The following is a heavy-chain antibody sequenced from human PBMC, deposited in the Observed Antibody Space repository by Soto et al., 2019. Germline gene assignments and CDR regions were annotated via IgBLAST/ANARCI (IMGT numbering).Heavy chain of an antibody. V-gene: IGHV4-34*01. D-gene: IGHD1-26*01. J-gene: IGHJ4*02. CDR2: INHSGST. Sequence: PSETLSLTCAVYGGSFSGYYWSWIRQPPGKGLEWIGEINHSGSTNYNPSLKSRVTISVDTSKNQFSLKLSSVTAADTAVYYCARDSSRDSGSYPCPFDYWGQGTLVTVSS. CDR3: ARDSSRDSGSYPCPFDY. CDR1: GGSFSGYY.